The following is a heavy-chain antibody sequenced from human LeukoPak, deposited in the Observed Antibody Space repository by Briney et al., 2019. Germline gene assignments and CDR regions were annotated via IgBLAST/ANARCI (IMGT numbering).Heavy chain of an antibody. V-gene: IGHV5-51*01. D-gene: IGHD3-3*01. CDR2: IYPGDPDT. Sequence: GVARQISCHGSGYGFTSYWIGWVRPVRGKGREWMGIIYPGDPDTRYSPSFQGQVTISADKSSSTAYLQWSSLTASDTAMYYCARLSLRFLEWFKGFDPWGQGTLVTVSS. J-gene: IGHJ5*02. CDR3: ARLSLRFLEWFKGFDP. CDR1: GYGFTSYW.